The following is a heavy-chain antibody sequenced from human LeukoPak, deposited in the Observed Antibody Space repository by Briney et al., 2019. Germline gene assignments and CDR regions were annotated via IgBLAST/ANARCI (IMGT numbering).Heavy chain of an antibody. J-gene: IGHJ3*01. Sequence: GGSLRLSCAASGFTFSSYGMHWVRQAPGKGLEWVAVISYDGSNKYYADSVKGRFTISRDNSKNTLYLQMDSLRAEDTAVYYCAKATPPYYYDSSGPEVWGQGTMVTVSS. CDR1: GFTFSSYG. CDR2: ISYDGSNK. V-gene: IGHV3-30*18. CDR3: AKATPPYYYDSSGPEV. D-gene: IGHD3-22*01.